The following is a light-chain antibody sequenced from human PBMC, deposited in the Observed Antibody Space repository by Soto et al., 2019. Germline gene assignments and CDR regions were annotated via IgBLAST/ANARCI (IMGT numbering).Light chain of an antibody. Sequence: EIVMRQSPSTLYVSPGERATRSCRASQDIYNILAWYQQKPGQAPRLLIYDASTRATGIPARFSGSGSGTEFTLTISSLQSEDFAVYYCQQSSKWPITFGQGTRLEI. CDR2: DAS. CDR3: QQSSKWPIT. CDR1: QDIYNI. V-gene: IGKV3D-15*01. J-gene: IGKJ5*01.